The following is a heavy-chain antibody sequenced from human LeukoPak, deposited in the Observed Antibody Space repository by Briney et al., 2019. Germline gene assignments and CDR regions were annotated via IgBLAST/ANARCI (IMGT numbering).Heavy chain of an antibody. CDR2: INTNTGNP. J-gene: IGHJ5*02. Sequence: ASVKVSCTASGYTFTIYAMNLVRQAPGQGLEWMGWINTNTGNPTYAQGFTGRFVFSLDTSVSTAYLQICSLKAEDTAVYYCARDRAYYYGSGIKYNWFYPWGQGTPVTVSP. V-gene: IGHV7-4-1*01. CDR3: ARDRAYYYGSGIKYNWFYP. D-gene: IGHD3-10*01. CDR1: GYTFTIYA.